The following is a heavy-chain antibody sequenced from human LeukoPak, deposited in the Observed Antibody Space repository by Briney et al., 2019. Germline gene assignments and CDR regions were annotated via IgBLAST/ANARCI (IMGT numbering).Heavy chain of an antibody. V-gene: IGHV1-3*01. CDR2: INAGNGNT. D-gene: IGHD4-11*01. CDR3: ARAEIYGNYGFDP. CDR1: GYTFTSYA. Sequence: ASVKVSCKASGYTFTSYAMHWVRQAPGQRLEWMGWINAGNGNTKYSQKFQGRVTITRDTSASTAYMELSSLRSEDTAVYYCARAEIYGNYGFDPWGQGTLVTVSS. J-gene: IGHJ5*02.